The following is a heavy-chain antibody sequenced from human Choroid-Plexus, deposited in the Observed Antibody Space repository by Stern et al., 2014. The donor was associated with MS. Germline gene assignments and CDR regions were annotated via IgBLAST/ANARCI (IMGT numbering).Heavy chain of an antibody. D-gene: IGHD2-8*02. V-gene: IGHV4-39*01. J-gene: IGHJ4*02. CDR2: FYYRGAT. Sequence: QLQLQESGPGLVKPSETLSLTCAVSGDSISSYTHYWAWIRQPPGKGLEWIGRFYYRGATSYNPPLKSPVTISGDKSKNHFSRGLNSVTAADTAVYYCAKHACTGAACPFDLWGQGTLVTVSS. CDR1: GDSISSYTHY. CDR3: AKHACTGAACPFDL.